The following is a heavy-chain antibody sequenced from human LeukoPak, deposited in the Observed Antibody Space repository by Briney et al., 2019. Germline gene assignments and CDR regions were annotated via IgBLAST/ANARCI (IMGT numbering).Heavy chain of an antibody. CDR2: IYYSGST. J-gene: IGHJ5*02. CDR1: GGSISSSSYY. V-gene: IGHV4-39*01. CDR3: AKYTDYYGSGSYFTWFDP. D-gene: IGHD3-10*01. Sequence: SETLSLTCTVSGGSISSSSYYWGWIRQPPGKGLEWIGSIYYSGSTYYNPSLKSRVTISVDTSKNQFSLKLSSVTAADTAVYYCAKYTDYYGSGSYFTWFDPWGQGTLVTVSS.